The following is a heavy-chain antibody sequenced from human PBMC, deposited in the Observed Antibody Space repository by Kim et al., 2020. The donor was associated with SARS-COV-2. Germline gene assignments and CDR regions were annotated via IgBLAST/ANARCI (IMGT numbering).Heavy chain of an antibody. Sequence: GGSLRLSCAASGFTFSSYWMTWVRQAPGKGLEWVANIKQEGNQKYYVDSVKGRFTISRDNAKNSLYLQMNSLRAEDTAVYYCARDGDLYSSGKDAFDLWGQGTMVTVSS. CDR3: ARDGDLYSSGKDAFDL. J-gene: IGHJ3*01. D-gene: IGHD6-19*01. CDR2: IKQEGNQK. V-gene: IGHV3-7*01. CDR1: GFTFSSYW.